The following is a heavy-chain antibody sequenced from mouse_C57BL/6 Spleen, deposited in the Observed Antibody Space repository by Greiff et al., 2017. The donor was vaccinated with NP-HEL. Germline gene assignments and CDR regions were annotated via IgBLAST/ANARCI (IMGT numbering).Heavy chain of an antibody. CDR3: AREDQAYYSNYDYYAMDY. J-gene: IGHJ4*01. D-gene: IGHD2-5*01. CDR1: GYAFSSSW. CDR2: IYPGDGDT. Sequence: QVQLQQSGPELVKPGASVKISCKASGYAFSSSWMNWVKQRPGKGLEWIGRIYPGDGDTNYNGKFKGKATLTADKSSSTAYMQLSSLTSEDSAVYFCAREDQAYYSNYDYYAMDYWGQGTSVTVSS. V-gene: IGHV1-82*01.